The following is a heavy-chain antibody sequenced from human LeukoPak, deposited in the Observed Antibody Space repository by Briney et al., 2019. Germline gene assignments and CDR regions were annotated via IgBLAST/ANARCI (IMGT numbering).Heavy chain of an antibody. CDR3: AKGAINDILPDFDY. Sequence: GGSLRLSCAASGFTFSSYGMHWVRQAPGKGLXXXXVISYDGSNKYYADSVKGRFTISRDNSKNTLYLQMNSLRAEDTAVYYCAKGAINDILPDFDYWGQGTLVTVSS. D-gene: IGHD3-9*01. CDR1: GFTFSSYG. CDR2: ISYDGSNK. V-gene: IGHV3-30*18. J-gene: IGHJ4*02.